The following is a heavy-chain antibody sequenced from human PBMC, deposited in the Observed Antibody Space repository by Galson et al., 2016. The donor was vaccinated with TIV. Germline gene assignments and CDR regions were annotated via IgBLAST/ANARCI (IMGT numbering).Heavy chain of an antibody. V-gene: IGHV5-10-1*01. CDR1: GYSFTTKW. J-gene: IGHJ4*02. CDR3: ARQAGSDFVWGGLSGFSFDS. CDR2: IDPGDSYA. D-gene: IGHD3-16*01. Sequence: QSGAEVKKPGQSLRVSCQASGYSFTTKWISWVRQMPGKGLEWMGRIDPGDSYATYSPSFEGHVTFSLDHATTTVWLQWSSLKASDTAIYYCARQAGSDFVWGGLSGFSFDSWGQGTLVTVSS.